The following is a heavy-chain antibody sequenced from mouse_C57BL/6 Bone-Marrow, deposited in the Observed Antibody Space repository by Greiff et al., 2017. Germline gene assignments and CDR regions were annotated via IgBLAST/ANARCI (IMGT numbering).Heavy chain of an antibody. V-gene: IGHV1-81*01. CDR3: SRMRYLYAMDY. CDR1: GYTFTSYG. D-gene: IGHD2-14*01. Sequence: QVQLQQSGAELARPGASVKLSCKASGYTFTSYGISWVKQRTGQGLEWIGEIYPRSGNTYYNEKFKGKATLTADKSSSTAYMELRSLTSEDSAVYFFSRMRYLYAMDYWGQGTSVTVSS. CDR2: IYPRSGNT. J-gene: IGHJ4*01.